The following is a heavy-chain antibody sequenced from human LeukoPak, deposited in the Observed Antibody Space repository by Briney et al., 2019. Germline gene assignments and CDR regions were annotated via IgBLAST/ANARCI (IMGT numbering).Heavy chain of an antibody. D-gene: IGHD3-22*01. CDR2: IYIGGTI. CDR3: AKPYYDSSGDFDL. CDR1: GFTVSSNH. Sequence: GGSLRLSCAASGFTVSSNHMSWVRQAPGQGLEWVSVIYIGGTIYYADSVKGRFTISRDNSKNTLYLQMNSLRAEDTAVYYCAKPYYDSSGDFDLWGRGTLVTVSS. V-gene: IGHV3-53*01. J-gene: IGHJ2*01.